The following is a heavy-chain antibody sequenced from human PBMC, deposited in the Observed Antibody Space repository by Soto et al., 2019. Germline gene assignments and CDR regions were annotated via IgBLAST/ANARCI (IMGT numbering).Heavy chain of an antibody. CDR3: AMGVYYDSSGFSTHFDY. J-gene: IGHJ4*02. CDR2: ISSSSSTI. Sequence: EVQLVESGGGLVQPGGSLRLSCAASGFTFSSYSMNWVRQAPGKGLEWVSYISSSSSTIYYADSVKGRFTISRDNAKNSLYLQMNSLRDEDTAVYYCAMGVYYDSSGFSTHFDYWGQGTLVTVSS. V-gene: IGHV3-48*02. D-gene: IGHD3-22*01. CDR1: GFTFSSYS.